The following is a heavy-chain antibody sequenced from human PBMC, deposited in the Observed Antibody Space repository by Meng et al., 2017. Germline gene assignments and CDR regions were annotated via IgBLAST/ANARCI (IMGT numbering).Heavy chain of an antibody. D-gene: IGHD2/OR15-2a*01. CDR1: GGSFSGYY. Sequence: QGRAQQWGAGLLMPSGALSLPCAVYGGSFSGYYWSCIRQPPGKGLEWIGEINHSGSTNYNPSLKSRVTISVDTSKNQFSLKLSSVTVADTAVYYCARVGSFLRDYWGQGTLVTVSS. CDR3: ARVGSFLRDY. J-gene: IGHJ4*02. V-gene: IGHV4-34*01. CDR2: INHSGST.